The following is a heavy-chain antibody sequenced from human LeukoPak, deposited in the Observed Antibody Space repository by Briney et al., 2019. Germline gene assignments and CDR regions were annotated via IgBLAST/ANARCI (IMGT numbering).Heavy chain of an antibody. Sequence: PGGSLRLSCAASGFTFSSHALSWLRQAPGKGLEWVSTISGSGGSTYYADSVKGRFTISRDNSKNTLYVQMSGLRAADTAVYYCAKGYYYGSGSYSTFDYWGQGTLVTVSS. CDR2: ISGSGGST. D-gene: IGHD3-10*01. J-gene: IGHJ4*02. CDR1: GFTFSSHA. V-gene: IGHV3-23*01. CDR3: AKGYYYGSGSYSTFDY.